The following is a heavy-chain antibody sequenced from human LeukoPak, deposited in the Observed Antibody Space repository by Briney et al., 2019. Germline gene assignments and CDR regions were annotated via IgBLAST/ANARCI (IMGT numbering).Heavy chain of an antibody. CDR1: GFAFSTLT. D-gene: IGHD4-23*01. CDR3: ARVGTPHGSKPPYDY. CDR2: ISSSSSYI. J-gene: IGHJ4*02. Sequence: GGSLRLSCAASGFAFSTLTMNWVRQAPGKGLEWVSSISSSSSYIYYADSVKGRFTISRDNAKNSLYLQMNSLRAEDTAVYYCARVGTPHGSKPPYDYWGQGTLVTVSS. V-gene: IGHV3-21*01.